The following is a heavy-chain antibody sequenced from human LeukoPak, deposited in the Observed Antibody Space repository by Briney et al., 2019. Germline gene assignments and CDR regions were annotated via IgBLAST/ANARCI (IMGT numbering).Heavy chain of an antibody. J-gene: IGHJ4*02. V-gene: IGHV3-23*01. CDR3: AKHRFESGGYHSTD. Sequence: GGSLRLSCAASGFTFSSYAMSWVRQAPGKGLEWVSGISGNGYTTYYADSVKGRFTISRDNSQNTLYLQMNSLRDEDTAVYYCAKHRFESGGYHSTDWGQGTLVTVSS. CDR2: ISGNGYTT. D-gene: IGHD3-22*01. CDR1: GFTFSSYA.